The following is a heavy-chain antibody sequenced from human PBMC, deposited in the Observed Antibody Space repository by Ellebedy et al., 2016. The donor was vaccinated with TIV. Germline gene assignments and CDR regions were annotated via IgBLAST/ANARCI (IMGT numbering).Heavy chain of an antibody. J-gene: IGHJ4*02. V-gene: IGHV4-34*01. CDR2: INHSGST. CDR3: ARAAPYIDY. CDR1: GGSFSGYY. Sequence: SETLSLXXAVYGGSFSGYYWSWIRQPPGKGLGWIGEINHSGSTNYNPSLKSRVTISVDTSKNQFSLKLSSVTAADTAVYYCARAAPYIDYWGQGTLVTVSS.